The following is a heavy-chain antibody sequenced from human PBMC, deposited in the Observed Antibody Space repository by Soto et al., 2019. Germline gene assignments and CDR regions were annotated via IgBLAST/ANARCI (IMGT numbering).Heavy chain of an antibody. CDR1: GGSISSGGYS. Sequence: SETLSLTCAVSGGSISSGGYSWSWIRQPPGKGLEWIGYIYHSGSTYYNPSLKSRVTISVDRSKNQFSLKLSSVTAADTAVYYCARGRDGYNHFDYWGQATLVTVSS. CDR3: ARGRDGYNHFDY. V-gene: IGHV4-30-2*01. D-gene: IGHD5-12*01. CDR2: IYHSGST. J-gene: IGHJ4*02.